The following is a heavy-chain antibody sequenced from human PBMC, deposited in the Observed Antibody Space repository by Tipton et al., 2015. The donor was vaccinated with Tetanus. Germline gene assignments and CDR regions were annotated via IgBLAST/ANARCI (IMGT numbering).Heavy chain of an antibody. D-gene: IGHD6-6*01. V-gene: IGHV4-31*03. J-gene: IGHJ5*02. Sequence: TLSLTCSVSGGSINSGGYFWNWIRQQPGKGPEWIGYIYYSGDTFYNPSFKSRVTISVDTSKNQFSLNLRSVTAADTAVYYCARDQGGGRVVRLNWFDPWGQGTLVTVSS. CDR2: IYYSGDT. CDR3: ARDQGGGRVVRLNWFDP. CDR1: GGSINSGGYF.